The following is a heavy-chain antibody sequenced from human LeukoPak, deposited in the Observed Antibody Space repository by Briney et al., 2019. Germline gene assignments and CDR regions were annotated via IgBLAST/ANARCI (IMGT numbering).Heavy chain of an antibody. CDR3: ARHVREYYYGSGSYYRVNWFDP. CDR2: IYYSGST. CDR1: GGSISSSSYY. D-gene: IGHD3-10*01. J-gene: IGHJ5*02. Sequence: SETLSLTCTVSGGSISSSSYYWGWIRQPPGKGLEWIGSIYYSGSTYYNPSLKSRVTISVDTPKNQFSLKLSSVTAADTAVYYCARHVREYYYGSGSYYRVNWFDPWGQGTLVTVSS. V-gene: IGHV4-39*01.